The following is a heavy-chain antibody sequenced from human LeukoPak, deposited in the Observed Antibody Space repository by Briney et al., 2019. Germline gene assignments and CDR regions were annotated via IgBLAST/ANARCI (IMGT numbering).Heavy chain of an antibody. CDR2: ISYDGSNK. V-gene: IGHV3-30*04. D-gene: IGHD3-10*01. CDR1: GFTFSIYA. J-gene: IGHJ4*02. Sequence: GGSLRLSCAASGFTFSIYAMHWVRQAPGKGLGWVAVISYDGSNKYYADSVKGRFTISRDNSKNTLYLQMNSLRAEDTAVYYCARGGFGELLWYYFDYWGQGTLVTVSS. CDR3: ARGGFGELLWYYFDY.